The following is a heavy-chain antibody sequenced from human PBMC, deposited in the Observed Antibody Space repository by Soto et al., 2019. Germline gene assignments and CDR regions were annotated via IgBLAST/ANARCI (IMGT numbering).Heavy chain of an antibody. V-gene: IGHV3-30-3*01. CDR3: VAPKPDY. CDR2: ISYDGSNK. J-gene: IGHJ4*02. CDR1: GFTLSSYA. Sequence: QVQLVESGGGVVQPGRSLRLSCAASGFTLSSYAMHWVRQAPGKGLEWVPLISYDGSNKYYADSVKGRFTISRDNSKNTLFLQMISLRAEDTAVYYCVAPKPDYWGQGTLVTVSS.